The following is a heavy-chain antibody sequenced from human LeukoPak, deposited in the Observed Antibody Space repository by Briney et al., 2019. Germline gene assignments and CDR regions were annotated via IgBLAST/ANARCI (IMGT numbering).Heavy chain of an antibody. V-gene: IGHV1-46*01. J-gene: IGHJ5*02. CDR1: GYSLTTYY. Sequence: PRASVKVSCKASGYSLTTYYMHWVRQAPGQGLEWMAIINPSGGGTKYAQKFQGRVTITADESTSTAYMELSSLRSEDTAVYYCARVAYLGYCSGGSCISWFDPWGQGTLVTVSS. D-gene: IGHD2-15*01. CDR3: ARVAYLGYCSGGSCISWFDP. CDR2: INPSGGGT.